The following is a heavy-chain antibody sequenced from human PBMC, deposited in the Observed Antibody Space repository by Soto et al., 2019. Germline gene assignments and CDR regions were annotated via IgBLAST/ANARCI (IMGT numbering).Heavy chain of an antibody. CDR2: IWYDGSNK. CDR1: GFTFSSYG. CDR3: ARDRHRAVAGNRTNYGMDV. J-gene: IGHJ6*02. V-gene: IGHV3-33*01. Sequence: QVQLVESGGGVVQPGRSLRLSCAASGFTFSSYGMHWVRQAPGKGLEWVAVIWYDGSNKYYADSVKGRFTISRDNSKNTQYLQMNSLRDEDTAVYYCARDRHRAVAGNRTNYGMDVWGQGTTVTVS. D-gene: IGHD6-19*01.